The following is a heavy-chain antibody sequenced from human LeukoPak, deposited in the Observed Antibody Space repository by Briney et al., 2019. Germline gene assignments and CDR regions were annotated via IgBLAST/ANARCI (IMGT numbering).Heavy chain of an antibody. CDR3: ASLGTLRS. V-gene: IGHV4-39*01. J-gene: IGHJ5*02. CDR2: ISYSGTN. Sequence: PSETLSLTCTVSGGSVSSGSYYWGWIRQPQGKGLEWIGSISYSGTNYNNPSLKSRVSISIDTSKNQFSVKLTSVTAADTAMYYCASLGTLRSWGQGTLVTVSS. CDR1: GGSVSSGSYY. D-gene: IGHD7-27*01.